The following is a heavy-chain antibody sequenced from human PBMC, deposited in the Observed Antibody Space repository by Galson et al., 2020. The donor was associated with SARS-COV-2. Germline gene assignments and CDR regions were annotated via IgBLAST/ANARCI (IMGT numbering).Heavy chain of an antibody. D-gene: IGHD2-2*01. CDR2: ISSSSSTI. CDR1: GFTFSSYS. Sequence: GGSLRLSCAASGFTFSSYSMNWVRQAPGKGLEWVSYISSSSSTIYYADSVKGRFTISRDNAKNSLYLQMNSLRDEDTAVYYCASFLGYCSSTSWSHGCYYYYYSMDVWCHGTTVAVSS. V-gene: IGHV3-48*02. J-gene: IGHJ6*02. CDR3: ASFLGYCSSTSWSHGCYYYYYSMDV.